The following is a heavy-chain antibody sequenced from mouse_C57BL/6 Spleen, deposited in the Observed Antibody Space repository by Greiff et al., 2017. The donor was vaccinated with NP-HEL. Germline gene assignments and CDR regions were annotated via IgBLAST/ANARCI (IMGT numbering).Heavy chain of an antibody. CDR3: ARRGDYYGSSLGHWYFDV. CDR1: GYTFTSYW. J-gene: IGHJ1*03. D-gene: IGHD1-1*01. CDR2: INPSNGGT. Sequence: VQLQQPGTELVKPGASVKLSCKASGYTFTSYWMHWVKQRPGQGLEWIGNINPSNGGTNYNENFKSKATMTGDKSSSTAYMQLSSLTSEDSAVYYCARRGDYYGSSLGHWYFDVWGTGTTVTVSS. V-gene: IGHV1-53*01.